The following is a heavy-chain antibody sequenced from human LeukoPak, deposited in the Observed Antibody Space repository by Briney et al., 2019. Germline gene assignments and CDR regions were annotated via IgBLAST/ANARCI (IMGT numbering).Heavy chain of an antibody. D-gene: IGHD3-22*01. CDR2: ISYDGSNK. CDR3: ARVPQEYYYDSSGYYPPHFDY. V-gene: IGHV3-30*04. J-gene: IGHJ4*02. Sequence: PGGSLRLSCAASGFTFSSYAMHWVRQAPGKGLEWVAVISYDGSNKYYADSVKGRFTISRDNSKNTLYLQMNSLRAEDTAVYYCARVPQEYYYDSSGYYPPHFDYWGQGTLVTVSS. CDR1: GFTFSSYA.